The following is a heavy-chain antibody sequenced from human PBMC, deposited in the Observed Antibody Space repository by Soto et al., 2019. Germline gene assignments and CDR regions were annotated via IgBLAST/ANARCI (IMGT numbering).Heavy chain of an antibody. D-gene: IGHD3-9*01. CDR2: INPSGGST. J-gene: IGHJ4*02. CDR3: AMSVLRYFDWSLYYFDY. Sequence: ASVKVSCKASGYTFTSYYMHWVRQAPGQGLEWMGIINPSGGSTSYAQKFQGGVTMTRDTSTSTVYMELSSLRSEDTAVYYCAMSVLRYFDWSLYYFDYWGQGTLVTVSS. CDR1: GYTFTSYY. V-gene: IGHV1-46*03.